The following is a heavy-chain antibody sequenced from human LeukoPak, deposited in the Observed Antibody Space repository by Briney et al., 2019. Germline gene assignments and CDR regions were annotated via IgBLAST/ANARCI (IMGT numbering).Heavy chain of an antibody. CDR2: IYSGGST. D-gene: IGHD3-9*01. CDR1: GFTFSTYG. J-gene: IGHJ4*02. CDR3: AREGQLRYFDWSRGDYFDY. V-gene: IGHV3-66*01. Sequence: GGSLRLSCAASGFTFSTYGMNWVRQAPGKGLEWVSVIYSGGSTYYADSVKGRFTISRDNSKNTLYLQMNSLRAEDTAVYYCAREGQLRYFDWSRGDYFDYWGQGTLVTVSS.